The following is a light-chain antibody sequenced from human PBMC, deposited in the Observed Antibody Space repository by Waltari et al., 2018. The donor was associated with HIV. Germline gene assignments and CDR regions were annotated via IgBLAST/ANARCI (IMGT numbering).Light chain of an antibody. CDR1: QSILYNSNNKQY. Sequence: DIVMTQSPDALAVSLGERAAINCTTSQSILYNSNNKQYLVWYQQRQGQPTKVIISWASTRESGVPDRFSGSGSGTHFTLAIYGLQAEDVAVYYCQQYYSIPITFGQGTRLDIK. CDR3: QQYYSIPIT. V-gene: IGKV4-1*01. J-gene: IGKJ5*01. CDR2: WAS.